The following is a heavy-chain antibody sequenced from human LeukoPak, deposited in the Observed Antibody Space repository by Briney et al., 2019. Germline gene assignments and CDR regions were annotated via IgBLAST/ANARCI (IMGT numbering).Heavy chain of an antibody. CDR1: GGSISSYY. CDR2: IYYSGST. V-gene: IGHV4-59*01. CDR3: ARDRGLDGYFDP. Sequence: SETLSLTCTVSGGSISSYYWSWIRQPPGKGQEWIGYIYYSGSTNYNPSLKSRVTISVDTSKNQFSLKLSSVTAADTAVYYCARDRGLDGYFDPWGQGTLVTVSS. J-gene: IGHJ5*02. D-gene: IGHD5-24*01.